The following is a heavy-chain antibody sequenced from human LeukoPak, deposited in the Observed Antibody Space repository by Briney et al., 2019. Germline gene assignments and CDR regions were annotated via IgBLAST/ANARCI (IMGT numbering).Heavy chain of an antibody. V-gene: IGHV1-69*05. Sequence: ASVKVSCKASGGTFSSYAISWVRQAPGQGLEWMGRIIPIFGTANHAQKFQGRVTVTTDESTSTAYMELSTMRSEEPAVYYCASYPYSSGWYAYDYWAQGTLVTVSS. CDR1: GGTFSSYA. CDR3: ASYPYSSGWYAYDY. CDR2: IIPIFGTA. D-gene: IGHD6-19*01. J-gene: IGHJ4*02.